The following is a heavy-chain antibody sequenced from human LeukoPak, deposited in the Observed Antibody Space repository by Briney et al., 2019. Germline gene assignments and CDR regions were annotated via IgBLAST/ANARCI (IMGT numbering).Heavy chain of an antibody. CDR3: AKGDSSGYLVDY. J-gene: IGHJ4*02. CDR2: ISWNSGSI. V-gene: IGHV3-9*01. D-gene: IGHD3-22*01. Sequence: GGSLRLSCAASGFIFDDYAMHWVRQAPGKGLEWVSGISWNSGSIGYADSVKGRFTISRDNAKNSLYLQMNSLRAEDTALYYCAKGDSSGYLVDYWGQGTLVTVSS. CDR1: GFIFDDYA.